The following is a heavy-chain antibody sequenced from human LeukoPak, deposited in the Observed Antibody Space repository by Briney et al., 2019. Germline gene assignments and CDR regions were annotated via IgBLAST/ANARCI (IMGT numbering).Heavy chain of an antibody. Sequence: SETLSLTCTVSGGSISSYYWSWIRQPPGKGLEWIGYIYYSGSTNYNPSLKSRVTISVDTSKNQFSLKLSSVTAADTAVYYCATRGPSGIFDYWGQGTLVTVSS. V-gene: IGHV4-59*01. CDR2: IYYSGST. D-gene: IGHD3-10*01. J-gene: IGHJ4*02. CDR3: ATRGPSGIFDY. CDR1: GGSISSYY.